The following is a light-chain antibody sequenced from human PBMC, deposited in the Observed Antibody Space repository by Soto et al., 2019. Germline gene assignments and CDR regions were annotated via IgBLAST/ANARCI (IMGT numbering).Light chain of an antibody. V-gene: IGLV2-14*01. J-gene: IGLJ1*01. Sequence: QSALTQPASVSGSPGQSITISCTGTSSDVGGYNYVSWYQQHPGKAPKLMIYDVSNRPSGVSNRFSGSKSGNTASLTISGLQAEDAADYYCSSYTSSSLCVFGTGTKLTVL. CDR1: SSDVGGYNY. CDR2: DVS. CDR3: SSYTSSSLCV.